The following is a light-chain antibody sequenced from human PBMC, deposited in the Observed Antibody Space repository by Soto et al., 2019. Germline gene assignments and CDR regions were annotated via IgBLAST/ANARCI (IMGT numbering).Light chain of an antibody. CDR2: RNN. CDR1: SSNIGSNY. V-gene: IGLV1-47*01. Sequence: QSVLTQPPSASGTPEQRVTISCSGSSSNIGSNYVYWYQQLPGTAPKLLIYRNNQRPSGVPDRFSGSKSGTSASLAISGLRSEDEADYYCAAWDDSLSAIFGGRTQLTVL. J-gene: IGLJ2*01. CDR3: AAWDDSLSAI.